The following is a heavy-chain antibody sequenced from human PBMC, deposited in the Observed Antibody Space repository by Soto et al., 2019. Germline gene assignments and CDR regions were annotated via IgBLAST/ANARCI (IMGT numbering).Heavy chain of an antibody. CDR2: VSPDSGNA. CDR1: GYTFTDYD. V-gene: IGHV1-8*01. CDR3: EVTTGY. D-gene: IGHD3-9*01. J-gene: IGHJ4*02. Sequence: GPSVKVSCKTSGYTFTDYDINWVRQAPGQGLEWMGWVSPDSGNAGYAQQFQGRVSMTSDTSTSTVYMELTSLRSEDTAVYFCEVTTGYWGQGTMVTVSS.